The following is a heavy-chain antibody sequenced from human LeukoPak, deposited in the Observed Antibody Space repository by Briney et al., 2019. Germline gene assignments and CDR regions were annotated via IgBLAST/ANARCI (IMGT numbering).Heavy chain of an antibody. V-gene: IGHV1-8*01. CDR3: VRGNSHYGMDV. J-gene: IGHJ6*02. CDR2: VNPNSGYT. CDR1: GYTFINYD. D-gene: IGHD4-23*01. Sequence: ASVKVSCKASGYTFINYDINWVRQATGRGLEWMGWVNPNSGYTGSVQKFQGRVTMTRDTYIDTAYMELSSLRSDDTAVYYCVRGNSHYGMDVWGQGTTVTVSS.